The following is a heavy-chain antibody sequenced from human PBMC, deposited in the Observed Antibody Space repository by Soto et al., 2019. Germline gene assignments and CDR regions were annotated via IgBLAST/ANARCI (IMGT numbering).Heavy chain of an antibody. D-gene: IGHD3-16*01. CDR3: ARDKKSLDP. J-gene: IGHJ5*02. Sequence: SETLSLTCSVTNYPINGGFFWGWIRQPPGKGLEWIGSIFHTGDTYYNPSLRSRITMSVDTARNQFSLKLTSLTAADSAVYYCARDKKSLDPFGQGTLVDFCS. CDR2: IFHTGDT. V-gene: IGHV4-38-2*02. CDR1: NYPINGGFF.